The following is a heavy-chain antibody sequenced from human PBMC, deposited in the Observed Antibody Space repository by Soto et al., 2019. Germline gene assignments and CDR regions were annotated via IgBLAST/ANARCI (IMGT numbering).Heavy chain of an antibody. CDR2: INHSGST. CDR1: GGTFSGYY. D-gene: IGHD6-19*01. Sequence: PSETLSLTCAVYGGTFSGYYWSWIRQPPGKGLEWIGEINHSGSTNYNPSLKSRVTISVDTSKNQFSQKLSSVTAADTAVYYCARGSGTSGWYNSYYYYYMDVWGKGTTVTVSS. V-gene: IGHV4-34*01. J-gene: IGHJ6*03. CDR3: ARGSGTSGWYNSYYYYYMDV.